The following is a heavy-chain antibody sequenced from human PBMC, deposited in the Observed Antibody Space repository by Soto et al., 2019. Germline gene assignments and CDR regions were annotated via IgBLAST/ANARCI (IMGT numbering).Heavy chain of an antibody. CDR1: GFTFSSYG. CDR3: AKSSGGDILTPTAMDV. Sequence: QVQLVESGGGVVQPGRSLRLSCAASGFTFSSYGMHWVRQAPGKGLEWVAVISYDGSNKNYADSVKGRFTISRDNSKNTLYLQMNSLRAEDTAVYYCAKSSGGDILTPTAMDVWGQGTTVTVSS. CDR2: ISYDGSNK. V-gene: IGHV3-30*18. J-gene: IGHJ6*02. D-gene: IGHD3-9*01.